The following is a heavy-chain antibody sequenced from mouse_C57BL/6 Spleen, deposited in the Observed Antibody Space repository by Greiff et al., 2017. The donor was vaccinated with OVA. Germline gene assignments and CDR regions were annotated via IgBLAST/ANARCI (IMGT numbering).Heavy chain of an antibody. CDR3: ARGGYDGAMDY. CDR2: IHPNSGST. J-gene: IGHJ4*01. Sequence: QVQLQQSGAELVKPGASVKLSCKASGYTFTSYWMHWVKQRPGQGLEWIGMIHPNSGSTNYNEKFKSKATLTVDKSSSTAYMQLSSLTSEDSAVYYCARGGYDGAMDYWGQGTSVTVSS. D-gene: IGHD2-2*01. V-gene: IGHV1-64*01. CDR1: GYTFTSYW.